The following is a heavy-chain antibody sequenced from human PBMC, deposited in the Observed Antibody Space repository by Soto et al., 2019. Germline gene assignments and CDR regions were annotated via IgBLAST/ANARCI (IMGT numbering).Heavy chain of an antibody. CDR3: ARDHTGLDY. D-gene: IGHD1-1*01. CDR1: GGSFTSYS. Sequence: QVHLVQSGAEVKKPGSSVKVSCKASGGSFTSYSFHWVLQAPGQGLEWMGGIIPMSGTTNYALKFQGRVTMTADVPTNTAYIELSSLRSEDRAIYYCARDHTGLDYWGQGTLVTVSS. J-gene: IGHJ4*02. V-gene: IGHV1-69*12. CDR2: IIPMSGTT.